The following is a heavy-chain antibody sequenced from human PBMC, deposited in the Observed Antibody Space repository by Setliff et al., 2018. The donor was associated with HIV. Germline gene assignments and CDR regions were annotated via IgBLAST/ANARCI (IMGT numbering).Heavy chain of an antibody. CDR1: GGSTSSYY. Sequence: ASETLSLTCTVSGGSTSSYYWSWIRQPAGKGLEWIGRIYTSGSTNYNPSLKSRVTMSVDTSKNQFSLRLSSVTAADTAVYYCARARRAGSGPKYFQHWGQGTLVTVSS. CDR2: IYTSGST. V-gene: IGHV4-4*07. D-gene: IGHD2-15*01. J-gene: IGHJ1*01. CDR3: ARARRAGSGPKYFQH.